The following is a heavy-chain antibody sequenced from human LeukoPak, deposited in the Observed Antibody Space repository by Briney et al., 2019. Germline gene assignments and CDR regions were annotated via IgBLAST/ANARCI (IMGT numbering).Heavy chain of an antibody. V-gene: IGHV4-61*01. CDR2: IYHGSA. Sequence: SETLSLTCTVSGASVSSSRHYWTRIRQPPGKGLEWIGYIYHGSATYNPSLESRVSISMDTSKNQFSLKVTSVTAADTAVYYCAREGGRLWLVSGTLDSWGQGTLVTVSS. J-gene: IGHJ5*01. CDR1: GASVSSSRHY. CDR3: AREGGRLWLVSGTLDS. D-gene: IGHD6-19*01.